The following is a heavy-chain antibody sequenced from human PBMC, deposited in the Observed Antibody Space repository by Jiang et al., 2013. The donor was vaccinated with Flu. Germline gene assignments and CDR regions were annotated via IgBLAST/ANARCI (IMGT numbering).Heavy chain of an antibody. J-gene: IGHJ3*02. CDR3: AREGTIAVAGTGDAAFDI. Sequence: SGAEVKKPGASVKVSCKASGYTFTSYAMHWVRQAPGQRLEWMGWINAGNGNTKYSQKFQGRVTITRDTSASTAYMELSSLRSEDTAVYYCAREGTIAVAGTGDAAFDIWGQGTMVTVSS. D-gene: IGHD6-19*01. V-gene: IGHV1-3*01. CDR2: INAGNGNT. CDR1: GYTFTSYA.